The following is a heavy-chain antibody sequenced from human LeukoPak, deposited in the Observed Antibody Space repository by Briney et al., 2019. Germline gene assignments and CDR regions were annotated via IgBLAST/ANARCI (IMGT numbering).Heavy chain of an antibody. Sequence: PGGSLRLSCAASGFTVSSNYMSWVRQAPGKGLEWVSVIYSGGSTYYADSVKGRFIISRDNSKNTLYLQMNSLRAEDTAVYYCARDILGDSIDYWGQGTLVTVSS. J-gene: IGHJ4*02. CDR3: ARDILGDSIDY. CDR2: IYSGGST. CDR1: GFTVSSNY. D-gene: IGHD6-13*01. V-gene: IGHV3-66*01.